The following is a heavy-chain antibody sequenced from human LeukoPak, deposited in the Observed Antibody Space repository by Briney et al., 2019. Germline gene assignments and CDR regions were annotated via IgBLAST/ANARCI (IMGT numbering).Heavy chain of an antibody. Sequence: GGSLRLSCAASGFTFSNYGTHWVRQAPGKGLEWVAFIRYDGSDKYYADSVKGRFTISRDNSKNTLSLQMNSLRPEDTAAYYCAKGRDYYFDYWGQGTLVTVSS. D-gene: IGHD3/OR15-3a*01. CDR1: GFTFSNYG. J-gene: IGHJ4*02. CDR3: AKGRDYYFDY. V-gene: IGHV3-30*02. CDR2: IRYDGSDK.